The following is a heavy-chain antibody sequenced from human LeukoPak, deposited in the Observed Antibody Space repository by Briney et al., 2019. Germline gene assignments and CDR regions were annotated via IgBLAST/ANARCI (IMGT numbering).Heavy chain of an antibody. CDR3: AREGYGSGTPDY. CDR1: GGTFSSYA. J-gene: IGHJ4*02. D-gene: IGHD3-10*01. Sequence: ASVQVSCKASGGTFSSYAISWVRQAPGQGLEWMGWISPYNGNTKYAQKFQGRVTMTTDTSTSTAYMELRTLISDDTAVYYCAREGYGSGTPDYWGQGTLVTVSS. CDR2: ISPYNGNT. V-gene: IGHV1-18*01.